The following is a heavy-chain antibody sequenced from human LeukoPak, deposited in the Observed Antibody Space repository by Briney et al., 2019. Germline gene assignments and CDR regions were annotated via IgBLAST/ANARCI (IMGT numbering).Heavy chain of an antibody. V-gene: IGHV4-4*07. CDR1: GGSISSYY. CDR3: ARESGVQYDFWSGYYTKNIDY. D-gene: IGHD3-3*01. J-gene: IGHJ4*02. Sequence: PSETLSLTCTVSGGSISSYYWSWIRQPAGKGLEWIGRIYTSGSTNYNPSLKSQVTMSVDTSKNQFSLKLSSVTAADTAVYYCARESGVQYDFWSGYYTKNIDYWGQGTLVTVSS. CDR2: IYTSGST.